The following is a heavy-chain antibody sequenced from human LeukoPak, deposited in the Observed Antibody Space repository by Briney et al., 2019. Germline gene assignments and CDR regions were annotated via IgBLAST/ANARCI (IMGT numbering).Heavy chain of an antibody. Sequence: SETLSLTCTVSGGSISSGGYYWSWIRQPPGKGLEWIGEINHSGGTNYNPSLKSRVTISVDTSKNQFSLKLSSVTAADTAVYYCARGPPKNSGSYFPRAGVYYFDYWGQGTLVTVSS. CDR1: GGSISSGGYY. J-gene: IGHJ4*02. D-gene: IGHD1-26*01. V-gene: IGHV4-39*07. CDR3: ARGPPKNSGSYFPRAGVYYFDY. CDR2: INHSGGT.